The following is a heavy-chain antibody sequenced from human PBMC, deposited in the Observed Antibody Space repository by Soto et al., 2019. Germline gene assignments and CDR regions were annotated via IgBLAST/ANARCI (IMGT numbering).Heavy chain of an antibody. Sequence: SETLSLTCTVSYASINNYHWTWIRQPPGKGLEWIAYIYYTGTTNFNPSLKSRVTISMDTSKNQFSLKLRSVTAADTAVYYCARARGARYFDYWGQGTLVTVSS. J-gene: IGHJ4*02. D-gene: IGHD2-15*01. V-gene: IGHV4-59*12. CDR3: ARARGARYFDY. CDR2: IYYTGTT. CDR1: YASINNYH.